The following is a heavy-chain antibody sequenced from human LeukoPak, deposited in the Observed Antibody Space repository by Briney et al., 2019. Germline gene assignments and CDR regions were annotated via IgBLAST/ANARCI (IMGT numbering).Heavy chain of an antibody. V-gene: IGHV4-39*07. CDR2: IYYSGST. CDR1: GGSISSSSYY. CDR3: AREYCSGGSCYSGGSAFDI. J-gene: IGHJ3*02. Sequence: SETLSLTCTVSGGSISSSSYYWGWIRQPPGKGLEWIGSIYYSGSTYYNPSLKSRVTISVDTSKNQFSLKLSSVTAADTAVYYCAREYCSGGSCYSGGSAFDIWGQGTMVTVSS. D-gene: IGHD2-15*01.